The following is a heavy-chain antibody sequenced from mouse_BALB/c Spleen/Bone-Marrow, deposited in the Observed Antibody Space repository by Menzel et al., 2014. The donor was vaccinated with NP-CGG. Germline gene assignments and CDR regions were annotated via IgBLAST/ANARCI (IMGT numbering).Heavy chain of an antibody. CDR3: ARIYYYGRDY. Sequence: QVQLQQSGAELAKPGASVKMSCKASGYTFTNYWMHWVKQRPGQGLEWIGYINPSTGYTEYNQKSKDKATLTADKSSSTDYMQLSSLTSEDSAVYYCARIYYYGRDYWGQGTTLTVSS. V-gene: IGHV1-7*01. J-gene: IGHJ2*01. CDR2: INPSTGYT. CDR1: GYTFTNYW. D-gene: IGHD1-1*01.